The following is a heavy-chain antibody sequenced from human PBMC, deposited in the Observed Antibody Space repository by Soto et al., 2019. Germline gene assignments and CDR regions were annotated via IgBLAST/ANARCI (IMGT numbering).Heavy chain of an antibody. CDR3: ARDPGDTAMPDPPY. CDR2: IWYDGSNK. V-gene: IGHV3-33*01. J-gene: IGHJ4*02. Sequence: QVQLVESGGGVVQPGRSLRLSCAASGFTFSSYGMHWVRQAPGKGLEWVAVIWYDGSNKYYADSVKGRFTISRDNSKNTLYLQMNSLRAEDTAVYYCARDPGDTAMPDPPYWGQGTLVTVSS. D-gene: IGHD5-18*01. CDR1: GFTFSSYG.